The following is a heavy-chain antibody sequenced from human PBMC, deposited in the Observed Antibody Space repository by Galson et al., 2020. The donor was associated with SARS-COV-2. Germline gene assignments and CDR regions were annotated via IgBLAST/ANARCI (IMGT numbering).Heavy chain of an antibody. CDR1: GYTLSEVN. D-gene: IGHD3-16*01. J-gene: IGHJ4*02. Sequence: ASVKVSCKVSGYTLSEVNIHWVRQVPGKGLEWMGGFDPEEDGVIYSQRFKGRVSLSEDTSTDTAYMELTSLRSDDTATFYCTTAFTLGNFDRWGQGTLVKVSS. V-gene: IGHV1-24*01. CDR2: FDPEEDGV. CDR3: TTAFTLGNFDR.